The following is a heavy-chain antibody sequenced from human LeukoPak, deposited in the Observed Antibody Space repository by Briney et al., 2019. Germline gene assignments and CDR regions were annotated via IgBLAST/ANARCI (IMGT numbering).Heavy chain of an antibody. J-gene: IGHJ4*02. CDR3: AKGNDILTGYCDY. Sequence: GGSLRLSCAASGFTFSDYYMSWIRQAPGKGLEWLSYISSSGNTIYYADSVKGRFTISRDNAKNSLYLQVNSLRADDTAVYYCAKGNDILTGYCDYWGQGTLVTVSS. D-gene: IGHD3-9*01. V-gene: IGHV3-11*01. CDR1: GFTFSDYY. CDR2: ISSSGNTI.